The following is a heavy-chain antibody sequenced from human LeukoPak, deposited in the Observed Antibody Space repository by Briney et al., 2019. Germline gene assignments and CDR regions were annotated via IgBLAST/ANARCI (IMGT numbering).Heavy chain of an antibody. V-gene: IGHV4-59*02. D-gene: IGHD2-21*02. Sequence: SETLSLTCTVSGGSVSTYYWRWIRQPPGKGLELIGYIHHSGTTNYNPSLKCRVTISVDTSRNQLSLKLSSVTAADTAVYYCARAYCGGDCRRYYFDYWGQGTLVTVSS. CDR1: GGSVSTYY. CDR3: ARAYCGGDCRRYYFDY. J-gene: IGHJ4*02. CDR2: IHHSGTT.